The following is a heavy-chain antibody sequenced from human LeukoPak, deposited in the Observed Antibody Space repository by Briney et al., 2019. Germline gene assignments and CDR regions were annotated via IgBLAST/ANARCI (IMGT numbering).Heavy chain of an antibody. CDR1: GGSISSSNYY. J-gene: IGHJ4*02. D-gene: IGHD3-10*01. CDR3: ARPLESFFGSGSYDN. V-gene: IGHV4-39*02. Sequence: NPSETLSLXCTVSGGSISSSNYYWGWIRQPPGKGLEWIGSIYYNGATYYNPSLKSRITISVDTSKNHFSLNLRSVTAADTAVYYCARPLESFFGSGSYDNWGQGTLVTVSS. CDR2: IYYNGAT.